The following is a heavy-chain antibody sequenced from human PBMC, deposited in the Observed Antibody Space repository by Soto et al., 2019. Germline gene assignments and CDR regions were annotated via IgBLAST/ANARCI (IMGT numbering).Heavy chain of an antibody. D-gene: IGHD2-21*01. J-gene: IGHJ1*01. Sequence: PGESLKISCKGLGNSFNNWIGWVRQMPGKGLEWVGIIYPGDSDTRYSPSFQGQVTISADKSISTAYLQWSSLKASDTAMYYCARLPYCGGECYVAEYFQHWGQGTLVTVSS. V-gene: IGHV5-51*01. CDR1: GNSFNNW. CDR3: ARLPYCGGECYVAEYFQH. CDR2: IYPGDSDT.